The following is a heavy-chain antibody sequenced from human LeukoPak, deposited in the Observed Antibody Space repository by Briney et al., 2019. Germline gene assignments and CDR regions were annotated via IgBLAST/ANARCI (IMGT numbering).Heavy chain of an antibody. Sequence: PGGSLRLSCAASGFSFSTYGMNWVRQAPGKGLEWVSTISRSGDITYYVDSVKGRFTISRDNSKNTLYLQMSSLRAEDKAIYYCATGSTSVACTKYWGQGILVTVSS. CDR3: ATGSTSVACTKY. D-gene: IGHD6-19*01. CDR2: ISRSGDIT. CDR1: GFSFSTYG. J-gene: IGHJ4*02. V-gene: IGHV3-23*01.